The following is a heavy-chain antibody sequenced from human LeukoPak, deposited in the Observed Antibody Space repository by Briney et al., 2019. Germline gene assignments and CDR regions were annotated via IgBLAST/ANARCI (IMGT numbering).Heavy chain of an antibody. V-gene: IGHV3-21*01. J-gene: IGHJ4*02. CDR3: GRQAAPDY. CDR1: GFTFSSYN. Sequence: GGSLRLSCAASGFTFSSYNMNWVRQAPGKGLEWVSSISGSSSYIYYADSVKGRFTISRDNAKNSLYLQMNSLRAEDTAVYYCGRQAAPDYWGQGTLVTVSS. D-gene: IGHD6-13*01. CDR2: ISGSSSYI.